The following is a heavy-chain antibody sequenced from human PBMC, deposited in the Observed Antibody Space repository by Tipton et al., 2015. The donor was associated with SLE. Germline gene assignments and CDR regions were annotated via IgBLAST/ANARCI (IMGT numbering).Heavy chain of an antibody. CDR2: IYYSGST. Sequence: LSLTCTVSGGSISSYYWSWIRQPPGKGLEWIGYIYYSGSTNYNPSLRSRVTISVDTSKNQFSLKLTSVTAADTAFYYCARGVLREGYFDYWGQGTLVTVSS. J-gene: IGHJ4*02. D-gene: IGHD1-26*01. V-gene: IGHV4-59*08. CDR1: GGSISSYY. CDR3: ARGVLREGYFDY.